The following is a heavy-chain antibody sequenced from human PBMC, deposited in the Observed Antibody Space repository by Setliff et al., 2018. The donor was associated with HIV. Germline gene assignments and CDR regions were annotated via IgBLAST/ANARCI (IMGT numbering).Heavy chain of an antibody. D-gene: IGHD2-15*01. V-gene: IGHV1-18*01. CDR3: ARDPEFTRAPDY. CDR1: GYTFSNYG. CDR2: ISPYNGNT. J-gene: IGHJ4*02. Sequence: ASVKVSCKASGYTFSNYGISWVRQAPGQGLEWMGWISPYNGNTNYVQKLQGRVTITTDTSTSTAYMELRCLRSDDTAVYYCARDPEFTRAPDYWGQGTLVTVSS.